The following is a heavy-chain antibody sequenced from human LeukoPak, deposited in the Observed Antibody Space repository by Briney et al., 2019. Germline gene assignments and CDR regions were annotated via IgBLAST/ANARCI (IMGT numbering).Heavy chain of an antibody. CDR1: GGTFSSYA. Sequence: AASVKVSCKASGGTFSSYAISWVRQAPGQGLEWMGGIIPIFGTANYAQKFQGRVTITADKSTSTAYMELSSLRPEDTAVYYCARDGSGVLWFGEFDYWGQGTLVTVSS. CDR2: IIPIFGTA. D-gene: IGHD3-10*01. CDR3: ARDGSGVLWFGEFDY. J-gene: IGHJ4*02. V-gene: IGHV1-69*06.